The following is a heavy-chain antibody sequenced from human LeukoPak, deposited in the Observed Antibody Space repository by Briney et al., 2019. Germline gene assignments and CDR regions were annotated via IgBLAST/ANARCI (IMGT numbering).Heavy chain of an antibody. CDR3: ARERIAAANWFDP. D-gene: IGHD6-13*01. CDR1: GLTFSSYG. Sequence: AGGSLRLSCAASGLTFSSYGMHWVRQAPGKGLEWVAVIWYDGSNKYYADSVKGRFTISRDNSKNTLYLQMNSLRAEDTAVYYCARERIAAANWFDPWGQGTLVTVSS. J-gene: IGHJ5*02. V-gene: IGHV3-33*01. CDR2: IWYDGSNK.